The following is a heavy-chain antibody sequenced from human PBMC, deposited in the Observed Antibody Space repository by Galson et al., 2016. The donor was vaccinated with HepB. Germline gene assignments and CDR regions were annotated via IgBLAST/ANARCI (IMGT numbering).Heavy chain of an antibody. J-gene: IGHJ3*02. V-gene: IGHV4-39*02. Sequence: SETLSLTCTVSGGSISSSNYYWGWIRQPPGKGLEWIGSIFYSGSTYYNPSLMSRVTISVDTSKNQFSLQLSSVTAADAVVYYCVRDGPGDVYAFDIWGQGTMVTVSS. CDR1: GGSISSSNYY. CDR3: VRDGPGDVYAFDI. D-gene: IGHD1-14*01. CDR2: IFYSGST.